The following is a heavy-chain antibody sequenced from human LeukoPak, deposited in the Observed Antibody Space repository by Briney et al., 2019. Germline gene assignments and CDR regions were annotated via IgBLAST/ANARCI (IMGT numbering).Heavy chain of an antibody. CDR2: IYYSGST. D-gene: IGHD3-22*01. V-gene: IGHV4-39*07. CDR3: ATSTYYYDSSGYYPPLLH. CDR1: GGSISSSSYY. Sequence: SETLSLTCTVSGGSISSSSYYWGWIRQPPGKGLEWIGSIYYSGSTYYNPSLKSRVTISADTSKNQFSLKLSSVTAADTAVYYCATSTYYYDSSGYYPPLLHWGQGTLVTVSS. J-gene: IGHJ1*01.